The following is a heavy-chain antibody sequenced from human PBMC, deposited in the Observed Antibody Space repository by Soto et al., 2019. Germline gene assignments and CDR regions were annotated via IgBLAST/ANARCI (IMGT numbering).Heavy chain of an antibody. Sequence: QVQLVQSGAEVKKPGSSVKVSCKSSGYTFTIYTVTWVRQAPGQGLEWMGRIIPIFTQTNYAQKFQDRVTITANKATSTDYMELSGLSYEDTAVYYCARGGVGAAGGMDVWGQGTTVTVSS. CDR2: IIPIFTQT. V-gene: IGHV1-69*08. D-gene: IGHD1-26*01. J-gene: IGHJ6*02. CDR3: ARGGVGAAGGMDV. CDR1: GYTFTIYT.